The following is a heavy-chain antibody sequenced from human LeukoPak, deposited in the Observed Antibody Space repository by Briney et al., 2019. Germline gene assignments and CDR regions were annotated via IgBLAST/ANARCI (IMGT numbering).Heavy chain of an antibody. CDR2: ISSSSTYT. CDR3: ATDTLRFRMDV. V-gene: IGHV3-21*01. J-gene: IGHJ6*04. D-gene: IGHD3-3*01. CDR1: GHPFSSFT. Sequence: GGSLRLSCTVSGHPFSSFTLNWVRQSPGKGLEWVSSISSSSTYTYYADSVKGRFTISRDNAKNSLFPQMNSLRDDDTGVYFCATDTLRFRMDVWGKGTTVIVSS.